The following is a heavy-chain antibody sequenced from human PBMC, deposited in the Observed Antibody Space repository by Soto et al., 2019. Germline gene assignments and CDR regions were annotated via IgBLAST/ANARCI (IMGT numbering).Heavy chain of an antibody. CDR3: AKDRGIVATISHFDY. CDR1: GFTFSSYG. V-gene: IGHV3-30*18. Sequence: QVQLVESGGGVVQPGRSLRLSCAASGFTFSSYGMHWVRQAPGKGLEWVAVISYDGSNKYYADSVKGRITISRDNSKNTLYLQMNSLRAEDTAVYYCAKDRGIVATISHFDYWGQGTLVTVSS. CDR2: ISYDGSNK. J-gene: IGHJ4*02. D-gene: IGHD5-12*01.